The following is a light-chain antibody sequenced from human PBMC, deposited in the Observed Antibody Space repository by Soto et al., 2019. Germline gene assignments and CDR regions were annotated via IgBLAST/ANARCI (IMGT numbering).Light chain of an antibody. J-gene: IGLJ2*01. CDR3: CSYTSTSSYVV. CDR1: SSDIGGFNY. Sequence: QSALTQPASVSGSPGQSITISCTGTSSDIGGFNYVSWYQQHPGKAPKLMIYDVTNRPSGVSNRFSGSKSGNTASLTISGLQAQYEADYYCCSYTSTSSYVVFGGGTTLPVL. CDR2: DVT. V-gene: IGLV2-14*01.